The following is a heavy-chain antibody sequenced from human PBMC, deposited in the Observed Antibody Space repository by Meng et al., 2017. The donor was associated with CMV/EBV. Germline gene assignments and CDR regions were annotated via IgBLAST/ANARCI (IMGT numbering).Heavy chain of an antibody. CDR3: ARDFGPYCTNGVCYTRFDY. CDR2: IKQDGSEK. J-gene: IGHJ4*02. V-gene: IGHV3-7*01. D-gene: IGHD2-8*01. CDR1: GFTFSSYW. Sequence: GESLKISCAASGFTFSSYWMCWVRQAPGKGLEWVANIKQDGSEKYYVDSVKGRFTISRDNAKNSLYLQMNSLRAEDTAVYYCARDFGPYCTNGVCYTRFDYWGQGTLVTVSS.